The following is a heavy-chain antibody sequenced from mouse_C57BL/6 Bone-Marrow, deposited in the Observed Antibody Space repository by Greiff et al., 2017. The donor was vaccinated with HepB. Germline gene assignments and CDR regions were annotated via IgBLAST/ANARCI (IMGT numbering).Heavy chain of an antibody. V-gene: IGHV1-19*01. CDR2: INPYNGGT. CDR1: GYTFTDYY. J-gene: IGHJ4*01. D-gene: IGHD3-2*02. Sequence: EVQLQQSGPVLVKPGASVKMSCKASGYTFTDYYMNWVKQSHGKSLEWIGVINPYNGGTSYNQKFKGKATLTVDKSSSTAYMELNSLTSEDSAVYYCARRGQLRPSMDYWGQGTSVTVSS. CDR3: ARRGQLRPSMDY.